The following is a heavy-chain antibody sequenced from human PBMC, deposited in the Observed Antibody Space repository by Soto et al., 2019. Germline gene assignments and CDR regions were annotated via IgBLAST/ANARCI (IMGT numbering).Heavy chain of an antibody. CDR2: ISGTGGSI. V-gene: IGHV3-23*01. D-gene: IGHD3-10*01. CDR1: GFTFSSYA. CDR3: AKDYYGSGSYYLDY. J-gene: IGHJ4*02. Sequence: EVPLLESGGGLVQPGGSLRLSCAASGFTFSSYAMSWVRQAPGKGLEWVSAISGTGGSIYYADSVKGRFTISRDNSKNTLYLQMNSLRAEDTAVYYCAKDYYGSGSYYLDYWGQGTLVTVSS.